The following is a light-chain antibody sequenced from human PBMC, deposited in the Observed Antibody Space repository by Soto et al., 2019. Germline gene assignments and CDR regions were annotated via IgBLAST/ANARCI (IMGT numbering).Light chain of an antibody. CDR3: QQYKNWPHFT. V-gene: IGKV3-15*01. CDR1: QSVSTK. J-gene: IGKJ3*01. CDR2: GAS. Sequence: EIVMTQSPATLSVSPGERATLSCRASQSVSTKLAWYRHKPGQAPRLLIYGASTRATGIPARFSGSGSVTEFTLTINCLQSEDFAVYYCQQYKNWPHFTFGPGTTVDIK.